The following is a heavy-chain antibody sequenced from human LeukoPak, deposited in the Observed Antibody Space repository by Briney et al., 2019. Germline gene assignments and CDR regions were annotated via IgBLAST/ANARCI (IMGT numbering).Heavy chain of an antibody. J-gene: IGHJ4*02. Sequence: GRSLRLSCAASGFTFSSYAMHWVRQAPGKGLEWVAVISYDGSNKYYADSVKGRFTISRDNSKNSLYLQMNSLRAEDTAFYYCAKGQWLLTESRFDYWGQGTLVTVSS. CDR1: GFTFSSYA. V-gene: IGHV3-30-3*01. D-gene: IGHD5-12*01. CDR3: AKGQWLLTESRFDY. CDR2: ISYDGSNK.